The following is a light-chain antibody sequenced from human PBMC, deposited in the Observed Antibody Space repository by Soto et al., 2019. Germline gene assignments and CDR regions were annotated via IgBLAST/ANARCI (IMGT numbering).Light chain of an antibody. V-gene: IGLV2-23*01. CDR1: SSDVGSYNL. J-gene: IGLJ2*01. CDR2: EGS. CDR3: CSYAGTSPVV. Sequence: QSALTQPASVSGSPGQSITISCTGTSSDVGSYNLVSWYQHHPGKAPKLMIYEGSKRPSGISNRFSGSKSGNTASLTISGLQAEDEADYYCCSYAGTSPVVFGGGTKLTVL.